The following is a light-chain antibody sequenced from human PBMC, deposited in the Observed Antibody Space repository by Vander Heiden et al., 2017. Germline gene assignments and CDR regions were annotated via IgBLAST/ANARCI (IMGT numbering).Light chain of an antibody. CDR3: QQYYSTPRT. Sequence: DIVMAQSPDSLAVSLGEGAAINCKSSQSVLYSSNNKNYLAWCQQKPGQPPKLLIYWASTRESGVPDRFVGSGSGTDFTLTISSLQAEDAAVYYCQQYYSTPRTFGQGTKVEIK. V-gene: IGKV4-1*01. J-gene: IGKJ1*01. CDR2: WAS. CDR1: QSVLYSSNNKNY.